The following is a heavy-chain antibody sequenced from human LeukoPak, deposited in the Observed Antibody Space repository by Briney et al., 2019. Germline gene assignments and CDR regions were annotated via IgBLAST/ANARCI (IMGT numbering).Heavy chain of an antibody. CDR1: GGSLNTHH. J-gene: IGHJ4*02. CDR2: ISDSGST. D-gene: IGHD3-22*01. CDR3: ARGYDSSAYYPFNY. V-gene: IGHV4-59*11. Sequence: SETLSLTCVVSGGSLNTHHCSWIRQSPGRGLEWIGYISDSGSTNYNPSLKSRVTISVDTSKNQFSLMLSSVTAADTAVYYCARGYDSSAYYPFNYWGQGTLVTVSS.